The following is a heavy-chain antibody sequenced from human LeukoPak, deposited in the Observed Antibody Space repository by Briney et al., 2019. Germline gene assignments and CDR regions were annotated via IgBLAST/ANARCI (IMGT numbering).Heavy chain of an antibody. V-gene: IGHV3-11*04. D-gene: IGHD3-10*01. Sequence: GGSLRLSCAASGFTFSDYYMSWIRQAPGKGLEWISYISSSSSIIYFADSLKGRFTVSRDSAKNSLYLQMNSLRAEDTAVYYCARGTHQLWFLDKWGQGTLVTVSS. CDR2: ISSSSSII. CDR1: GFTFSDYY. J-gene: IGHJ4*02. CDR3: ARGTHQLWFLDK.